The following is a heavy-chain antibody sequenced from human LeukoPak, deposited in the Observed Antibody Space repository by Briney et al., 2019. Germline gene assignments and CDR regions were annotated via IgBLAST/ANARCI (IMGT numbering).Heavy chain of an antibody. CDR2: IYYSGST. J-gene: IGHJ4*02. CDR3: ASDYYDSSGYDHSTIDY. CDR1: GGSISSSSYY. V-gene: IGHV4-39*07. D-gene: IGHD3-22*01. Sequence: SETLSLTCTVSGGSISSSSYYWGWIRQPPGKGLEWIGSIYYSGSTYYNPSLKSRVTISVDTSKNQFSLKLSSVTAADTAVYYCASDYYDSSGYDHSTIDYWGQGTLVTVSS.